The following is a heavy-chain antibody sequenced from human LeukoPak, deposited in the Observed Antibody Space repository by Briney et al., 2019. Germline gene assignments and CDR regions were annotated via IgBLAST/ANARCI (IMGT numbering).Heavy chain of an antibody. J-gene: IGHJ5*02. D-gene: IGHD3-22*01. CDR1: GGSISSSSCY. CDR3: ARTSSGPNWFDP. V-gene: IGHV4-39*02. Sequence: SETLSLTCTVSGGSISSSSCYWGWIRQPPGKGLEWIGSIYYSGSTYYNPSLKSRVTISVDTSKNHFSLQLSSVSAADTAVYYCARTSSGPNWFDPWGQGTLVTVSS. CDR2: IYYSGST.